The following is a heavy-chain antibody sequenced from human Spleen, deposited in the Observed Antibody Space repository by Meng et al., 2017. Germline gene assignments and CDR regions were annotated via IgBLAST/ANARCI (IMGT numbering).Heavy chain of an antibody. CDR2: INHSGST. Sequence: ESLKISCAVYGGSFSGYYWSWIRQPPGKGLEWIGEINHSGSTNYNPSLKSRVTISVDTSKNQFSLKLSSMTAADTAVYYCASYDSSGYYSRPFDYWGQGTLVTVSS. CDR1: GGSFSGYY. D-gene: IGHD3-22*01. V-gene: IGHV4-34*01. CDR3: ASYDSSGYYSRPFDY. J-gene: IGHJ4*02.